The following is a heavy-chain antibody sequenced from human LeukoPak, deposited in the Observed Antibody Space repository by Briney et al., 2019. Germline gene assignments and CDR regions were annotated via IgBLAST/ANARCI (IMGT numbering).Heavy chain of an antibody. Sequence: SGGSLRLSCAASGFTFSSYSMNWVRQAPGKGLEWVSYIRSSTRTIYYVDSVKGRFTISRDNSKNTLYLQMNSLRAEDTAVYYCARERRTTVPNYFDCWGQGTLVTVSS. CDR2: IRSSTRTI. CDR1: GFTFSSYS. CDR3: ARERRTTVPNYFDC. D-gene: IGHD4-17*01. J-gene: IGHJ4*02. V-gene: IGHV3-48*01.